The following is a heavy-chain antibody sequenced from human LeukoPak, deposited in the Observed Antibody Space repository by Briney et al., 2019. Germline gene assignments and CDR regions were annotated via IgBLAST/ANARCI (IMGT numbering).Heavy chain of an antibody. J-gene: IGHJ6*02. Sequence: GGSLRLSCAASGFTFSSYAMSWVRQAPGKGLEWVSAISGSGGSTYYADSVKGRFTISRDNSKNTLYLQMNSLRAEDTAVYYCAKADVSIFGNYNYYGMDVWGQGTTVTVSS. CDR1: GFTFSSYA. V-gene: IGHV3-23*01. D-gene: IGHD3-3*01. CDR3: AKADVSIFGNYNYYGMDV. CDR2: ISGSGGST.